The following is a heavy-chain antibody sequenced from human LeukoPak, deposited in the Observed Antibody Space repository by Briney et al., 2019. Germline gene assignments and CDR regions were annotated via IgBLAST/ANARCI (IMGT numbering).Heavy chain of an antibody. J-gene: IGHJ6*03. CDR2: INSDGSST. CDR1: GFTFSNYW. V-gene: IGHV3-74*01. D-gene: IGHD1-26*01. CDR3: ARVSSGSYFGYYYYYMDV. Sequence: GGSLRLSCAASGFTFSNYWMHWVRQAPEKGQVWVSRINSDGSSTSYADSVKGRFTISRDNAKNTLYLQMNSLRAEDTAVYYCARVSSGSYFGYYYYYMDVWGKGTTITVSS.